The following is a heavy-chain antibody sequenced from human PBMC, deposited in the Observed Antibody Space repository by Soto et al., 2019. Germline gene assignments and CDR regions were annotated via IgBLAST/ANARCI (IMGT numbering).Heavy chain of an antibody. CDR1: GFTFGTYA. D-gene: IGHD6-19*01. CDR3: AREDSIIIPAVADF. CDR2: ISPNGQGI. Sequence: PGGSLRLSCGVSGFTFGTYAVSWVRQAPGKGLEWVSAISPNGQGIYYADSVKGRLTISRDSSRNTVFLQMNNLRAEDTAVYYCAREDSIIIPAVADFWGQGTLVTVSS. J-gene: IGHJ4*02. V-gene: IGHV3-23*01.